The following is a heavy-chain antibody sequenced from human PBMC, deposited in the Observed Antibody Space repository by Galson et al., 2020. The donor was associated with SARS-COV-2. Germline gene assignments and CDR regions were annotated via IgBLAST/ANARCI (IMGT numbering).Heavy chain of an antibody. CDR3: ARDNDHDAFDI. CDR2: NNPNSGGT. J-gene: IGHJ3*02. V-gene: IGHV1-2*04. CDR1: GYTFTGYY. D-gene: IGHD1-1*01. Sequence: ASVKVSCKASGYTFTGYYMHWVRQAPGQGLEWMGWNNPNSGGTTYAQKFQDWVTMTRDTSISTAYMELSRLRSDDTAVYYCARDNDHDAFDIWGQGTMVTVSS.